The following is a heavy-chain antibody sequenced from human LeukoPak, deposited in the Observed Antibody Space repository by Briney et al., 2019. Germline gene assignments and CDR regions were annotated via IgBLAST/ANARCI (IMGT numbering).Heavy chain of an antibody. CDR2: IRTDGTI. J-gene: IGHJ3*02. V-gene: IGHV3-48*02. D-gene: IGHD3-9*01. CDR1: GFTSFDFP. Sequence: GGSLRLSCEASGFTSFDFPMNWVRKAPGKGLEWVSHIRTDGTITYADSVKGRFTISRDDAKTSVHLQMNSLRDEDTAIYYCARDNIWAFDIWGQGTMVTVAS. CDR3: ARDNIWAFDI.